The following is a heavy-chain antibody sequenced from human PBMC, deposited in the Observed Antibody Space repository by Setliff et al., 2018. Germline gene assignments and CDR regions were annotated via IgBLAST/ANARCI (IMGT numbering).Heavy chain of an antibody. J-gene: IGHJ3*02. CDR1: GYDFTYYW. CDR2: IYPSDSDT. CDR3: TRHEDRNKCTSSSCYRENDAFDI. D-gene: IGHD2-2*01. V-gene: IGHV5-51*01. Sequence: AGESLKISCKGSGYDFTYYWIAWVRQMPGKGLEWMGIIYPSDSDTKYSPSFQGQVTISADKSINTAYLQWSSLKASDTAIYYCTRHEDRNKCTSSSCYRENDAFDIWGQGTMVTVSS.